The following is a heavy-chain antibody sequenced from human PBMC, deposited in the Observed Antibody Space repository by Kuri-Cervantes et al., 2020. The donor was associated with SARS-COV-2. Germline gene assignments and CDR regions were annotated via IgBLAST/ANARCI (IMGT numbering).Heavy chain of an antibody. V-gene: IGHV3-20*04. J-gene: IGHJ6*04. D-gene: IGHD3-16*01. CDR3: AKSGSSSSSYVSRLDV. CDR2: INWNGGST. Sequence: GESLKISCAASGFTFDDYGMSWVRQAPGKGLEWVSGINWNGGSTGYADSVKGRFTISRDDSKNTLHLQMDSLRGEDTAVYYCAKSGSSSSSYVSRLDVWGKGTTVTVSS. CDR1: GFTFDDYG.